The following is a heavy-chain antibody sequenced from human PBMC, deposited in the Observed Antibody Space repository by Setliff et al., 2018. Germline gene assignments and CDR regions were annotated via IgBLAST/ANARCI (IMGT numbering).Heavy chain of an antibody. CDR1: GGSFSGYY. CDR2: INHSGST. CDR3: ARGVYCSSTSCSPGLNWFDP. J-gene: IGHJ5*02. Sequence: ASETLSLTCAVYGGSFSGYYWSWIRQPPGKGLEWIGEINHSGSTNYNPSLKSRVTISVDTSKNQFSLKLSSVTAADTAVYYCARGVYCSSTSCSPGLNWFDPWGQGTLVTV. V-gene: IGHV4-34*01. D-gene: IGHD2-2*01.